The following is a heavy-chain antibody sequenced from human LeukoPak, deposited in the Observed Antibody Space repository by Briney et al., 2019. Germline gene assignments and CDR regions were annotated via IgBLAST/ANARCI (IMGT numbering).Heavy chain of an antibody. D-gene: IGHD2-2*01. Sequence: GGSLRLSCVASGFTFSSYAMSWVRQAPGKGLEWVSAISGSGGSTYYADSVKGRFTISRDNSKNTLYLQMNSLRAEDTAVYYCAKEGYCSSTSCYFAAFDIWGQGTMVTVSS. V-gene: IGHV3-23*01. J-gene: IGHJ3*02. CDR2: ISGSGGST. CDR3: AKEGYCSSTSCYFAAFDI. CDR1: GFTFSSYA.